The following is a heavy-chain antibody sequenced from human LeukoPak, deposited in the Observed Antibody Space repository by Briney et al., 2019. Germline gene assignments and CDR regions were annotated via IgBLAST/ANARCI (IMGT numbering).Heavy chain of an antibody. V-gene: IGHV3-48*02. CDR1: GFTFSSYS. Sequence: GGSLRLSCAASGFTFSSYSMHWVRQAPGKGLEWVSYISSSSGTIYYADSVKGRFTISRDNAKNSLHLQMNSLRDEDTAVYYCARETPVFDWGRGALVTVPS. J-gene: IGHJ4*02. CDR3: ARETPVFD. D-gene: IGHD2-8*01. CDR2: ISSSSGTI.